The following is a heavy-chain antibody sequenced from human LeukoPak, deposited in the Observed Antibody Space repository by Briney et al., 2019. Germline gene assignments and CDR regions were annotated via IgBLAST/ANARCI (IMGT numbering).Heavy chain of an antibody. J-gene: IGHJ4*02. CDR2: IYYRGST. Sequence: PSETLSLTCTVSGGSISSYYWSWIRQPLGKGLEWIGYIYYRGSTNYNPSLKSRVTISVDTSKNQFSLKLNSVTAADTAVYYCARAGPLLVAPQDHWGQGTLVTVSS. V-gene: IGHV4-59*01. D-gene: IGHD2-21*01. CDR3: ARAGPLLVAPQDH. CDR1: GGSISSYY.